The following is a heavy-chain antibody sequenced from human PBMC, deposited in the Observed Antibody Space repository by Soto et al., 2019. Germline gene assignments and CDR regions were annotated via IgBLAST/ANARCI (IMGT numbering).Heavy chain of an antibody. D-gene: IGHD3-16*01. V-gene: IGHV3-9*01. CDR1: GFTFDDYA. CDR3: AKEKGFGGVRKGMDV. CDR2: ISWNSGSI. J-gene: IGHJ6*02. Sequence: GGSLRLSCAASGFTFDDYAMHWVRPAPGKGLEWVSGISWNSGSIGYADSVKGRFTISRDNAKNSLYLQMNSLRAEDTALYYCAKEKGFGGVRKGMDVWGQGTTVTVSS.